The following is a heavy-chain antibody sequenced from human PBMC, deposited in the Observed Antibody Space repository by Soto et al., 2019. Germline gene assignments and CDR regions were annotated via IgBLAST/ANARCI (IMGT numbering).Heavy chain of an antibody. D-gene: IGHD5-18*01. CDR1: GGSISSGGYY. J-gene: IGHJ5*02. V-gene: IGHV4-61*08. Sequence: PSETLSLTCTVSGGSISSGGYYWSWIRQPPGKGLEWIGYIHYSGSTNYNPSLKSRVTIAVDTSKNQFSLKLSSVTAADTAVYSCARSTYTQLVTTWRQGTLVTVSS. CDR2: IHYSGST. CDR3: ARSTYTQLVTT.